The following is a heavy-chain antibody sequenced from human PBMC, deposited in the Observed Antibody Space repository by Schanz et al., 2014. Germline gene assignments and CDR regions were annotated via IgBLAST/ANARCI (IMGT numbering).Heavy chain of an antibody. Sequence: QVQLVESGGGVVQPGRSLRLSCAASGFTFNNYAMYWVRQAPGKGLEWVAVIYYDGGLRFFADSVRGRVTISRDNSNNMVYLQMNSLRAEDTAVYYCAREKRRTEVVLDHWGQGTLVTVS. J-gene: IGHJ4*02. CDR1: GFTFNNYA. V-gene: IGHV3-33*08. CDR2: IYYDGGLR. CDR3: AREKRRTEVVLDH.